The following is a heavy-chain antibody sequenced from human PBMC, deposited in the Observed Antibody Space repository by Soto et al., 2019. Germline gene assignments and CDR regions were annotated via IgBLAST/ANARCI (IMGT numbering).Heavy chain of an antibody. D-gene: IGHD3-3*01. CDR1: GFNFGRYA. J-gene: IGHJ6*02. CDR2: IGGSGAVA. V-gene: IGHV3-23*01. CDR3: SPYDFWSGDYYYYGMDV. Sequence: EVQLSESGGGLVQPGGSVRLSCAASGFNFGRYAMSWVRQAPGKGLEWVSAIGGSGAVAYYPDFAKGRFTISRDNSKNTMYLQMSSLRVEDTAVDWCSPYDFWSGDYYYYGMDVWGQGTTVIVSS.